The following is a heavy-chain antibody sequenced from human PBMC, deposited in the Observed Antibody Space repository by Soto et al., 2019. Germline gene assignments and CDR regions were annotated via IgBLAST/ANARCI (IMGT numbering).Heavy chain of an antibody. V-gene: IGHV3-72*01. CDR2: IRNKANSFTT. J-gene: IGHJ6*04. CDR1: GFTFSDRY. CDR3: ARAEMDV. Sequence: GGSLRLSCAASGFTFSDRYMDGVRQAPGKGLEWVGRIRNKANSFTTEYAASVRGRFTISRDDSENSVYLQMDSLKIEDTAVYYCARAEMDVWGKGTTVTVSS.